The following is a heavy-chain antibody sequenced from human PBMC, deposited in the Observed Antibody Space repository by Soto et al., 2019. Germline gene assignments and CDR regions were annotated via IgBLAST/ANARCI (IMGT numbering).Heavy chain of an antibody. CDR3: ARENEGCSGGSCYSGTYYYMDV. CDR2: IYYSGST. V-gene: IGHV4-59*01. Sequence: SDTLSLTSTGSGGSISSYYWSWIRQPPGEGLEWIGYIYYSGSTNYNPSLKSRVTISVDTSKNQFSLKLSSVTAADTAVYYCARENEGCSGGSCYSGTYYYMDVWGKGTTVT. CDR1: GGSISSYY. J-gene: IGHJ6*03. D-gene: IGHD2-15*01.